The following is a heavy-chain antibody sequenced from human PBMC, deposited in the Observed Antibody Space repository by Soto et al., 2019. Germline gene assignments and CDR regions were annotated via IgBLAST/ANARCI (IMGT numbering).Heavy chain of an antibody. Sequence: PSETLSLTCTVSGGSISSYYWSWIRQPPGKGLEWIGYIYYSGSTNYNPSLESRVTISVDTSKNQFSLKLSSVTAADTAVYYCARGGHSSGYYYGSWFEPWGQGTLVTVSS. J-gene: IGHJ5*02. V-gene: IGHV4-59*01. D-gene: IGHD3-22*01. CDR2: IYYSGST. CDR1: GGSISSYY. CDR3: ARGGHSSGYYYGSWFEP.